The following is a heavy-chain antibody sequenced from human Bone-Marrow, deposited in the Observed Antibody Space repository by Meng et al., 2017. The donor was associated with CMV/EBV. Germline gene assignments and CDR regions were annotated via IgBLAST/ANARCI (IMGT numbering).Heavy chain of an antibody. CDR2: INPNSGGT. V-gene: IGHV1-2*02. Sequence: ASVKVSCKASGYTFTGYYMHWVRQAPGQGLEWMGWINPNSGGTNYAQKFQGRVTMTRDTSISTAYMDLSRLRSDDTAVYYCARIRVWFGDFDYWGQGTLVTVSS. J-gene: IGHJ4*02. CDR3: ARIRVWFGDFDY. D-gene: IGHD3-10*01. CDR1: GYTFTGYY.